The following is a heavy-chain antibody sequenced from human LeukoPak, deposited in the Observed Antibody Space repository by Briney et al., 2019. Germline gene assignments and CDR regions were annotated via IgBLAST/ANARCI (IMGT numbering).Heavy chain of an antibody. Sequence: GSLRLSCVVSGFTLSTYAMIWVRQAPGKGLEWVSSISASGSSTYYADSVKGRFTISRDNSQNTLYLQMNSLRAEDTAIYYCAKARGPYYFDFWGQGTLVTVSS. J-gene: IGHJ4*02. CDR2: ISASGSST. CDR3: AKARGPYYFDF. D-gene: IGHD3-10*01. CDR1: GFTLSTYA. V-gene: IGHV3-23*01.